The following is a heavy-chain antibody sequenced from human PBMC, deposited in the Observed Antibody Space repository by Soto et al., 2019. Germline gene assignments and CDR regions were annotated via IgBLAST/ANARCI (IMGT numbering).Heavy chain of an antibody. Sequence: QITLKESGPTLVKPTQTLTLTCTFSGFSLSTSGVGVGWIRQPPGKALEWLALIYWDDDKRYSPSLKSRLTITKDTPKNQVVLTMTNMDPVDTATYYCAHRLPNSSGWWVFDYWGQGTLVTVSS. D-gene: IGHD6-19*01. CDR2: IYWDDDK. J-gene: IGHJ4*02. CDR3: AHRLPNSSGWWVFDY. V-gene: IGHV2-5*02. CDR1: GFSLSTSGVG.